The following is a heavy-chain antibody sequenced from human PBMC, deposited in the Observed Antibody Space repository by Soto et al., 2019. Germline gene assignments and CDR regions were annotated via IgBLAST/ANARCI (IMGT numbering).Heavy chain of an antibody. V-gene: IGHV1-46*01. D-gene: IGHD5-18*01. CDR3: AREPNESYYFDY. CDR1: GYTFTNYY. Sequence: GASVKVSCKASGYTFTNYYIHWVRQAPGQGLERLGIIRPSGGRTEYAQRFQGRVTMTRDTSTSTVYMELTSLTSEDTAVYYCAREPNESYYFDYWGQGTLVTVSS. J-gene: IGHJ4*02. CDR2: IRPSGGRT.